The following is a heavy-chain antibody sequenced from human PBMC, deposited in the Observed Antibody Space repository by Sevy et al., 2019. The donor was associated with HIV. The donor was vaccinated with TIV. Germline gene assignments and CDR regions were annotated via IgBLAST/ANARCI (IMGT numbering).Heavy chain of an antibody. CDR2: IYSDDST. CDR3: ATGIAAAGHSFDY. CDR1: GFTVSSNY. V-gene: IGHV3-53*01. D-gene: IGHD6-13*01. J-gene: IGHJ4*02. Sequence: GGSLRLSCAASGFTVSSNYMSWVRQAPGKGLEWVSVIYSDDSTYYADSVKGRFTISRDNSKNTLYLQMNSLRAEVTAVYYCATGIAAAGHSFDYWGQGTLVTVSS.